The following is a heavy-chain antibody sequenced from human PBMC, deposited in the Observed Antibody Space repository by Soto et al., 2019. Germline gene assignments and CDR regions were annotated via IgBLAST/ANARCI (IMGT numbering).Heavy chain of an antibody. V-gene: IGHV1-2*04. D-gene: IGHD6-19*01. CDR1: GYTFTGYY. J-gene: IGHJ6*02. CDR3: ARDPGSSGWFPSSGYYYYGMDV. CDR2: INPNSGGT. Sequence: ASVKVSCKASGYTFTGYYMHWVRQAPGQGLEWMGWINPNSGGTNYAQKFQGWVTMTRDTSISTAYMELSRLRSDDTAVYYCARDPGSSGWFPSSGYYYYGMDVWGQGTTVTVSS.